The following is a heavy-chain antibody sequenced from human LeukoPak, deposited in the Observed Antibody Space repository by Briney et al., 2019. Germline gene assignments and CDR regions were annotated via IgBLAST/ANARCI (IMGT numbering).Heavy chain of an antibody. J-gene: IGHJ5*02. V-gene: IGHV4-59*01. CDR1: GGSISSYY. CDR2: IYYSGST. CDR3: ARVPPNYYGSGSSSRFDP. D-gene: IGHD3-10*01. Sequence: SETLSLTCTVFGGSISSYYRSWIRQPPGKGLEWIGYIYYSGSTNYNPSLKSRVTISVDTSKNQFSLKLSSVTAADTAVYYCARVPPNYYGSGSSSRFDPWGQGTLVTVSS.